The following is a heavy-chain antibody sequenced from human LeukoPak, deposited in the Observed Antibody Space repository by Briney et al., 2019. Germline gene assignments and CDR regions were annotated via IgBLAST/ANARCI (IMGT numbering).Heavy chain of an antibody. V-gene: IGHV1-3*01. CDR2: INAGHGNT. D-gene: IGHD1-14*01. CDR1: GYTFTNYA. J-gene: IGHJ4*02. CDR3: ARGAGFAEPLPEY. Sequence: ASVKVSCKASGYTFTNYAIQWVRQAPEQRLEWMGWINAGHGNTKYSQKFQGRVTITRDTSASTAYMELSSLRSEDTAVYYCARGAGFAEPLPEYWGQGALLTVSS.